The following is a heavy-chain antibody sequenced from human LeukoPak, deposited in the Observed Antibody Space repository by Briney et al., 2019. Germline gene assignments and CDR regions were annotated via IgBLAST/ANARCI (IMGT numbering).Heavy chain of an antibody. CDR3: ARRAAPRGSIDY. V-gene: IGHV3-11*01. D-gene: IGHD3-10*01. J-gene: IGHJ4*02. Sequence: LGASLRLSCAASGFTFSDYYMRWIRQAPGKGLEWISYISSSGSTTYYADSVKGRFTISRDNAKNSLYLQMNSLRAEDTAVYYCARRAAPRGSIDYWGQGTLVTLPS. CDR2: ISSSGSTT. CDR1: GFTFSDYY.